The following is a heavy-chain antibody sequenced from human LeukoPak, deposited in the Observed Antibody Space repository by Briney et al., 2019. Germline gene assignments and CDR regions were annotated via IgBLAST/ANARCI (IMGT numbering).Heavy chain of an antibody. Sequence: PGGSLRLSCTASGFTFGDYGVSWFRQAPGKGLEWVGFIRGKTYGGTAEYAASVKGRSTISRDDSEGIAYLQMNSLKIEDTAVYFCTRSLTFCGSGCYRPADSWGQGTLVTVSS. CDR3: TRSLTFCGSGCYRPADS. D-gene: IGHD2-21*02. V-gene: IGHV3-49*03. CDR1: GFTFGDYG. J-gene: IGHJ4*02. CDR2: IRGKTYGGTA.